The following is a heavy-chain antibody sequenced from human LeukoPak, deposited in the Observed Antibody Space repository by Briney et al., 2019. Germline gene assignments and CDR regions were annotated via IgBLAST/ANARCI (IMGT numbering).Heavy chain of an antibody. CDR2: INPNSDGT. D-gene: IGHD3-10*01. J-gene: IGHJ4*02. CDR3: ARGPGLWYYFDY. V-gene: IGHV1-2*02. Sequence: ASVKVSCKTSGYTFTDYYMHWVRQAPGQGLEWMGWINPNSDGTNYAQRFQGRVTMTRDTSISTAYLELSRLRSDDTAVYYCARGPGLWYYFDYWGQGTLLTVSS. CDR1: GYTFTDYY.